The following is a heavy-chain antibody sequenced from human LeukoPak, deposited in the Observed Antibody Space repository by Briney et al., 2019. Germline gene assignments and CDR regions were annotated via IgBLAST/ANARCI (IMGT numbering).Heavy chain of an antibody. J-gene: IGHJ4*02. CDR2: ISYSGIT. D-gene: IGHD2-2*01. CDR3: ARDSYCSTTSCHLDY. Sequence: SETLSLTCTVSGGSISGSSYFWGWFRQSPAKGLEWIGSISYSGITHYNPSLKSRVTMSVDTSRNQVSLNLDSVTAADTAVYYCARDSYCSTTSCHLDYWGQGILVTVSS. CDR1: GGSISGSSYF. V-gene: IGHV4-39*07.